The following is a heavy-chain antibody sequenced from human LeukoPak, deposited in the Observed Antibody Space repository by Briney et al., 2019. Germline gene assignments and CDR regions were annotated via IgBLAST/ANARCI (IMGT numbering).Heavy chain of an antibody. CDR2: FDPEDGET. D-gene: IGHD2-15*01. J-gene: IGHJ6*02. CDR1: GYTLTELS. V-gene: IGHV1-24*01. CDR3: ATQIETGSGGIYRHYYYGMDV. Sequence: ASVKVSCKVSGYTLTELSMHWVRQAPGKGLEWMGGFDPEDGETIYAQKFQGRVTMTEDTSTDTAYMELSSLRSEDTAVYYCATQIETGSGGIYRHYYYGMDVWGQGTTVTVSS.